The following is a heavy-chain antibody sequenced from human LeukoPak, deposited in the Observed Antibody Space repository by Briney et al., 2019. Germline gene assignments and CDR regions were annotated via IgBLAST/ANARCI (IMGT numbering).Heavy chain of an antibody. D-gene: IGHD1-7*01. CDR3: ARGPLTGTTYYFDY. V-gene: IGHV3-48*03. Sequence: PGGSLRLSCAASGFTFSTYEMNWVRQAPGKGLEWIAYIGHSGINIYYADSVKGRFTISRDNAKNSLYLQMNSLRAEDTAVYYCARGPLTGTTYYFDYWGQGTLVTVSS. CDR1: GFTFSTYE. CDR2: IGHSGINI. J-gene: IGHJ4*02.